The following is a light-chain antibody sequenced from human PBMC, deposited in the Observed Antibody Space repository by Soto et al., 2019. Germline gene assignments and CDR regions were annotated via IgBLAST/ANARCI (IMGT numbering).Light chain of an antibody. CDR2: LEGSGSY. Sequence: QLVLTQSSSASASLGSSVKLTCTLSRGHSSYIIAWHQQQPGKAPRYLMKLEGSGSYNKGSGVPDRFSGSSSGADRYLTISNLQFDDEADYYCETWDSNTWVFGGGTQLTVL. J-gene: IGLJ3*02. CDR1: RGHSSYI. V-gene: IGLV4-60*02. CDR3: ETWDSNTWV.